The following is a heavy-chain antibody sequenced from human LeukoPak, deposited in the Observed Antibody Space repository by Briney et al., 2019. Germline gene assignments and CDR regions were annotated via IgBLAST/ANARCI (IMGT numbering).Heavy chain of an antibody. V-gene: IGHV3-48*04. CDR2: ISSSSSTI. CDR3: ARMYSSAFDY. D-gene: IGHD6-19*01. Sequence: GGSLSLSCAASGFIFSSYSMNWVRQAAGKGLEWVSYISSSSSTIYYADSVKGRFTISRDNAKNSLYLQMNSLRAEDTAVYYCARMYSSAFDYWGQGTLVTVSS. J-gene: IGHJ4*02. CDR1: GFIFSSYS.